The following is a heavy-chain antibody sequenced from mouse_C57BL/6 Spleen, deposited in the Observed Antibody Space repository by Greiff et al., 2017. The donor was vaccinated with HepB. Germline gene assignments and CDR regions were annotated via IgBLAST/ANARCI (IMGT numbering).Heavy chain of an antibody. CDR1: GFTFSSYG. CDR3: TRQEGYMGYDGGVDY. V-gene: IGHV5-6*02. CDR2: ISSGGSYT. Sequence: DVKLVESGGDLVKPGGSLKLSCAASGFTFSSYGMSWVRQTPDKRLEWVATISSGGSYTYYPDSVKGRFTISRDNAKNTLYLQMSSLKSEDTAMYYCTRQEGYMGYDGGVDYWGQGTTLTVSS. J-gene: IGHJ2*01. D-gene: IGHD2-2*01.